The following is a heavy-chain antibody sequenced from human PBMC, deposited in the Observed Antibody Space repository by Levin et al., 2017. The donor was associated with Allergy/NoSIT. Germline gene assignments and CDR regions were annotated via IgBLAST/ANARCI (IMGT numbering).Heavy chain of an antibody. CDR3: AREDTQQLFSPDAFDI. CDR1: GFTFSSYA. J-gene: IGHJ3*02. CDR2: ISYDGSNK. D-gene: IGHD6-13*01. V-gene: IGHV3-30-3*01. Sequence: LSLTCAASGFTFSSYAMHWVRQAPGKGLEWVAVISYDGSNKYYADSVKGRFTISRDNSKNTLYLQMNSLRAEDTAVYYCAREDTQQLFSPDAFDIWGQGTMVTVSS.